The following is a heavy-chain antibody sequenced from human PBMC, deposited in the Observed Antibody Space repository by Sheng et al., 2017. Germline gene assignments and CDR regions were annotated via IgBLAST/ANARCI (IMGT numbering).Heavy chain of an antibody. CDR1: GFTFSSYA. D-gene: IGHD3-22*01. J-gene: IGHJ4*02. V-gene: IGHV3-30-3*01. CDR2: ISYDGSNK. Sequence: QVQLVESGGGVVQPGRSLRLSCAASGFTFSSYAMHWVRQAPGKGLEWVAVISYDGSNKYYADSVKGRFTISRDNSKNTLYLQMNSLRAEDTAVYYCARGYYDSSGYYNPVSDYWGQGTLVTVSS. CDR3: ARGYYDSSGYYNPVSDY.